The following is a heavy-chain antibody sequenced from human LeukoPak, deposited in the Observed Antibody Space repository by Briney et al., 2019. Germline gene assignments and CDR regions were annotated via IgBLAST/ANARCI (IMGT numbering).Heavy chain of an antibody. J-gene: IGHJ5*02. V-gene: IGHV4-59*08. CDR3: ARQAGYCSSTSCPKFDP. D-gene: IGHD2-2*01. CDR1: GGSISSYY. CDR2: IYYSGST. Sequence: SETLSLTCTVSGGSISSYYWSWIRQPPGKGLEWIGYIYYSGSTNYNPSLKSRVTISVDTSKNQFSLKLSSVTAADTAVYYCARQAGYCSSTSCPKFDPWGQGTLVTVSS.